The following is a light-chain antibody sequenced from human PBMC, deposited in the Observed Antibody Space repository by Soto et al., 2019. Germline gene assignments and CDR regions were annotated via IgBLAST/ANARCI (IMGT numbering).Light chain of an antibody. V-gene: IGLV2-14*01. CDR2: DVS. J-gene: IGLJ1*01. CDR3: SSCTTSSTFV. CDR1: SSDVGRYDF. Sequence: QSALARPASVSGSPGQSITISCTGTSSDVGRYDFVSWFQQHPGKAPKLMIYDVSIRPSGVSNHFSGSKSGNTASLTISGLQAEDEADYYCSSCTTSSTFVFGTGTKVTVL.